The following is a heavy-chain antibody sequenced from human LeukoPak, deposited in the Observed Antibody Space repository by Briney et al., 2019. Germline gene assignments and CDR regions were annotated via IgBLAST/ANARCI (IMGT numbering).Heavy chain of an antibody. CDR2: ISYDGTNK. V-gene: IGHV3-30*19. CDR1: GFTFSDYA. CDR3: ALTTIGVVYYFDY. J-gene: IGHJ4*02. Sequence: AGGSRRLSCAATGFTFSDYAMHWVRQAPGKGLEWVALISYDGTNKYYAESVRGRFTISRDNSQNTLYLYMNSLTGADTSVYYCALTTIGVVYYFDYWGQGTLVTVSS. D-gene: IGHD1/OR15-1a*01.